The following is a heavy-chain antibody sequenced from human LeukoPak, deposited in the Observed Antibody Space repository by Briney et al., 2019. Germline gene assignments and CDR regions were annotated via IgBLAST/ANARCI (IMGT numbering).Heavy chain of an antibody. D-gene: IGHD1-14*01. J-gene: IGHJ4*02. CDR2: IRQDGAVI. V-gene: IGHV3-7*01. Sequence: GGSLRLSCVMSGSTLSTYYMSWVRQAPGKGLEWVANIRQDGAVIYYVDSVKGRFTISRDNAKNSLYLQMSSLRAEDTGFYYCAQPPDPPANVGARGPLVTVSS. CDR3: AQPPDPPANV. CDR1: GSTLSTYY.